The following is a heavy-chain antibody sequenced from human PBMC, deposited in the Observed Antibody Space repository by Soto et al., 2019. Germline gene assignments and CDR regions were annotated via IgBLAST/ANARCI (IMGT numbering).Heavy chain of an antibody. CDR1: GFTFSSYA. CDR3: VKGPEVNYDPYFDY. CDR2: ISSNGGST. Sequence: EVQLVESGGGLVQPGGSLRLSCSASGFTFSSYAMHWVRQAPGKGLEYVSAISSNGGSTYYADSVKGRFTISRDNSKNTLYLQMSSLRAEDTAVYYCVKGPEVNYDPYFDYWGQGTLVTVSS. J-gene: IGHJ4*02. D-gene: IGHD1-7*01. V-gene: IGHV3-64D*06.